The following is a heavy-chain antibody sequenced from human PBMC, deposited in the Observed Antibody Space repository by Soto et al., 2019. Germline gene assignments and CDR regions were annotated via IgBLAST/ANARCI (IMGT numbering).Heavy chain of an antibody. V-gene: IGHV1-2*02. CDR2: FNPNSGDT. J-gene: IGHJ4*02. CDR3: ARDASAVLSLDY. CDR1: GYIFTGYS. Sequence: ASVKVSCKASGYIFTGYSMHWVRQAPGQGLELMGWFNPNSGDTIYAQKFQGRVSLTRDTSISTAYMEPSSLRSDDTALYYCARDASAVLSLDYWGQGTLVTVSS. D-gene: IGHD6-19*01.